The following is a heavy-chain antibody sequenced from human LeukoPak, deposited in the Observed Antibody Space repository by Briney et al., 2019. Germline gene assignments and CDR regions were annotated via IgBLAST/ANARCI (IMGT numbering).Heavy chain of an antibody. CDR3: ARVAKERVGGVYYFDY. Sequence: QSGGSLRLSCAASGFAFSSYSMNWVRQAPGKGLEWVSYISSSSSTIYYADSVKGRFTISRDNAKNSLYLQMNSLRAEDTAVYYCARVAKERVGGVYYFDYWGQGTLVTVSS. J-gene: IGHJ4*02. CDR1: GFAFSSYS. D-gene: IGHD1-1*01. V-gene: IGHV3-48*01. CDR2: ISSSSSTI.